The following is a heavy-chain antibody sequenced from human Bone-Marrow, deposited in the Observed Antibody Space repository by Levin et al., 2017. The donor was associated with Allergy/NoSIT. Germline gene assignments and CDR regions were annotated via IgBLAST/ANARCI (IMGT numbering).Heavy chain of an antibody. CDR2: ISYDGSNK. Sequence: SCAASGFTFSSYGMHWVRQAPGKGLEWVAVISYDGSNKYYADSVKGRFTISRDNSKNTLYLQMNSLRAEDTAVYYCAKDRPADYWGQGTLVTVSS. J-gene: IGHJ4*02. CDR1: GFTFSSYG. V-gene: IGHV3-30*18. CDR3: AKDRPADY. D-gene: IGHD1-14*01.